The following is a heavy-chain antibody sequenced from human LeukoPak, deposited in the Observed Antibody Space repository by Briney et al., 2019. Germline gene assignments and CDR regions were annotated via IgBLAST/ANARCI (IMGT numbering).Heavy chain of an antibody. D-gene: IGHD3-16*01. Sequence: SETLSLTCTVSGGSISNYYWSWIRQPPGKGLEWIGYVYYSGSTDYNPSLKSRVTISIATSKKQFSLKLRSVTAADTAVYYCAILGFGEADLWGRGTLVTVSS. CDR1: GGSISNYY. V-gene: IGHV4-59*03. J-gene: IGHJ2*01. CDR3: AILGFGEADL. CDR2: VYYSGST.